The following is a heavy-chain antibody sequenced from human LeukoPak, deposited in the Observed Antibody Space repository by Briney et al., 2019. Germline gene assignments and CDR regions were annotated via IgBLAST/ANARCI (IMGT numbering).Heavy chain of an antibody. CDR1: GFTFSGYA. J-gene: IGHJ4*02. D-gene: IGHD4-11*01. CDR3: ASLPLQQLRRGY. CDR2: IWHDGSDK. Sequence: PGGSLRLSCAASGFTFSGYAMHWVRQAPGKGLEWVAVIWHDGSDKYYADSVKGRFTISRDNAKNSLYLQMNSLRAEDTAVYYCASLPLQQLRRGYWGQGTLVTVSS. V-gene: IGHV3-33*03.